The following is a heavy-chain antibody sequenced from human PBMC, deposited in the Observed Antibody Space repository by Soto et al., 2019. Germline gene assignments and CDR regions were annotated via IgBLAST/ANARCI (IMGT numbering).Heavy chain of an antibody. V-gene: IGHV3-11*01. J-gene: IGHJ6*02. Sequence: QVQLVESGGGLVKPGGSLRLSCAASGFTFSDYYMSWIRQAPGKGLEWVSYISSSGSTIYYADSVKGRFTISRDNAXNXLXQQMKSLRAEDTAVYYCARERSVVVAADRLRDGMDVWGQGTTVTVSS. D-gene: IGHD2-15*01. CDR1: GFTFSDYY. CDR2: ISSSGSTI. CDR3: ARERSVVVAADRLRDGMDV.